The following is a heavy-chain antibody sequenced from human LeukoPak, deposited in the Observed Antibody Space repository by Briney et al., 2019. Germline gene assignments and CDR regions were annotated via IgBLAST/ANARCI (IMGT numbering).Heavy chain of an antibody. Sequence: GGSLRLSCAASGFTFSSYAMSWVRQAPGKGREWVSAIGGSGGSTYYVDSVKGRFTISRDNSKNTLYLQMNSLRAEDTAVYYCAKVGGLLRYFDWLLYFDYWGQGTLVTVSS. D-gene: IGHD3-9*01. J-gene: IGHJ4*02. CDR2: IGGSGGST. V-gene: IGHV3-23*01. CDR3: AKVGGLLRYFDWLLYFDY. CDR1: GFTFSSYA.